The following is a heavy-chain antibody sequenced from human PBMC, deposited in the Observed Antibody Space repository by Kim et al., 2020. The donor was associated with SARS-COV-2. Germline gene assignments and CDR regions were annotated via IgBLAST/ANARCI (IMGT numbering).Heavy chain of an antibody. D-gene: IGHD1-26*01. CDR1: GGSISSYY. CDR3: ARVRWELPHVLDI. V-gene: IGHV4-59*13. Sequence: SETLSLTCTVSGGSISSYYWGWIRQPPGKGLEWIGYIYYSGSTNYNSSFKSRVTISVETSKNQCSLKLSSVTAADTAVYYCARVRWELPHVLDIWGQGAMVTVSS. J-gene: IGHJ3*02. CDR2: IYYSGST.